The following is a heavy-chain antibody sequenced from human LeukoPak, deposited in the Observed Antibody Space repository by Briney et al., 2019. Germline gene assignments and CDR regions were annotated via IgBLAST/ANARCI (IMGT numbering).Heavy chain of an antibody. J-gene: IGHJ4*02. CDR1: GFTFSGFA. V-gene: IGHV3-23*01. Sequence: PGGSLRLSCVASGFTFSGFAMIWVRQAPGKGLQWVSAISGPSSHTYYADSVRGRFTISRDNSRNSLYLQMNSLRAEDTAVYYCARDKIGGSMAGSNFDYWGQGTLVTVSS. CDR2: ISGPSSHT. CDR3: ARDKIGGSMAGSNFDY. D-gene: IGHD6-19*01.